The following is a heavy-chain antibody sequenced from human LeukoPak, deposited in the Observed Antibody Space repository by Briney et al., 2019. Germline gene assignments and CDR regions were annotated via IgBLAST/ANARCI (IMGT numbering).Heavy chain of an antibody. CDR2: IYPSGST. J-gene: IGHJ6*03. D-gene: IGHD1-14*01. CDR3: ARDAPDRSYYYMDV. V-gene: IGHV4-61*02. CDR1: GGSISSGSYY. Sequence: SETLSLTCTVSGGSISSGSYYWSWTRQPAGKGLEWIGRIYPSGSTNYNPSLKSRVTISVDTSKNQFSLKLSSVTAADTAVYYCARDAPDRSYYYMDVWGKGTTVTISS.